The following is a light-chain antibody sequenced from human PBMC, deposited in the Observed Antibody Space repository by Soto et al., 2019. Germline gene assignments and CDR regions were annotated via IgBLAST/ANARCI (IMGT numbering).Light chain of an antibody. CDR2: GAA. CDR3: QQYVTSRRT. Sequence: MFLTQSPATLTVSPREIATLSCRASQSVSSNLASWQQKPGRPARLLIYGAASSAAGSLHRFSGSGSGTDFTLPINRLEPEDFAVYYCQQYVTSRRTFGPGTKVDIK. J-gene: IGKJ1*01. V-gene: IGKV3-20*01. CDR1: QSVSSN.